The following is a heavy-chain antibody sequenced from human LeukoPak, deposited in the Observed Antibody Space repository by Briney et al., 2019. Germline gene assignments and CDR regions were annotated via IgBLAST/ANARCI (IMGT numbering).Heavy chain of an antibody. CDR1: GFTFDDYA. CDR2: INWDGDRT. J-gene: IGHJ6*02. V-gene: IGHV3-43D*03. Sequence: QAGGSLRLSCAASGFTFDDYAMHWVRQAPGKGLEWVSFINWDGDRTEYADSVKGRFTISRDNRKNSVYLQMNSLSGEDTALYYCAKESDYVWGDYRPSYGLDVWGQGTMVTVSS. D-gene: IGHD3-16*01. CDR3: AKESDYVWGDYRPSYGLDV.